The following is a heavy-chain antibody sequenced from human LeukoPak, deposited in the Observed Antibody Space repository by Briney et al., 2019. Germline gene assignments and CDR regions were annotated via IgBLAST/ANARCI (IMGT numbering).Heavy chain of an antibody. CDR1: GFTVSSNY. CDR2: IYSGGST. V-gene: IGHV3-66*01. D-gene: IGHD6-19*01. Sequence: PGGSLRLSCAASGFTVSSNYMSWVRQAPGKGLEWVSVIYSGGSTYYADSVKGRFTISRDNSKNTLYLQMNSLRAEDTAVYYCATGYSSGWYRAGFDYWGQGTLVTVSS. J-gene: IGHJ4*02. CDR3: ATGYSSGWYRAGFDY.